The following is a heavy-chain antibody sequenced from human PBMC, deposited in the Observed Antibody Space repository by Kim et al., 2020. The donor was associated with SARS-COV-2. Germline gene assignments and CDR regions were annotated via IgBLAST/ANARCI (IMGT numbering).Heavy chain of an antibody. CDR3: ARAYY. CDR2: IKQDGTEK. Sequence: GGSLRLSCAASGFTFTSSWMSWVRQAPGKGLEWVANIKQDGTEKYYVDSVRGRFTISRDNANNSLYLQMNSLRVEDTAVYYCARAYYWGQGTLVTVSS. CDR1: GFTFTSSW. V-gene: IGHV3-7*03. J-gene: IGHJ4*02.